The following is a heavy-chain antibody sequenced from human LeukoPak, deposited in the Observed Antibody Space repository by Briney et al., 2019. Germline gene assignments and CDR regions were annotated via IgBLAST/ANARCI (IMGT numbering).Heavy chain of an antibody. V-gene: IGHV3-74*03. D-gene: IGHD2-8*02. CDR3: SRGKSAGLVNWFDP. J-gene: IGHJ5*02. CDR1: GFTFSSYW. CDR2: INTDGSTT. Sequence: GGSLRLSCAASGFTFSSYWMHWIRQAPGKGLVWVSRINTDGSTTAYADSVKGRFTISRDNAKNTLYLEMNSLRAEDTAIYYCSRGKSAGLVNWFDPWGQGTLVTVSS.